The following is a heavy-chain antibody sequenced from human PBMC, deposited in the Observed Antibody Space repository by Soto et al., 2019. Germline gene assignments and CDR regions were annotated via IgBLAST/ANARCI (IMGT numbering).Heavy chain of an antibody. J-gene: IGHJ1*01. D-gene: IGHD3-22*01. CDR3: ARRGNYYDSSGYYSAEYFQH. V-gene: IGHV4-31*03. Sequence: QVQLQESGPGLVKPSQTLSLTCTVSGGSISSGGYYWSWIRQHPGKGLEWIGYIYYSGSTYYNPSLKSRVTISVDTSKNDFSLKLSSVTAADTAVYYCARRGNYYDSSGYYSAEYFQHWGQGTLVTVSS. CDR1: GGSISSGGYY. CDR2: IYYSGST.